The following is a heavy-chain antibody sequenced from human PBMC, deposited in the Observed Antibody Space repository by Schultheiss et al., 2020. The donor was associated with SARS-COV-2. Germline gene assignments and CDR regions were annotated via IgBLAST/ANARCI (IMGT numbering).Heavy chain of an antibody. Sequence: ASVKVSCKTSGYTFTDHYMHWVRQAPGQGLEWMGRINTNSGVTNYAQKFQGRVTMTRDTSISTAYMELSRLRSDDTAVYYCAVGGSGSYRYYYGMDVWGQGTTVTVSS. CDR3: AVGGSGSYRYYYGMDV. J-gene: IGHJ6*02. V-gene: IGHV1-2*06. D-gene: IGHD3-10*01. CDR2: INTNSGVT. CDR1: GYTFTDHY.